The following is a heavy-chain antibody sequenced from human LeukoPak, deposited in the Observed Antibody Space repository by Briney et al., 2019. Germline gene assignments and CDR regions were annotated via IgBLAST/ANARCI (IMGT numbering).Heavy chain of an antibody. CDR3: ARRQTYGMDV. Sequence: GGSLRLSCAASGFSFGSYGMHWGRQAPGKGLEWVAVIWYDGSDRYYADSVKGRSTISRDNSKNTVYLQMNSLRVEDTAVYYCARRQTYGMDVWGQGTTVTVSS. J-gene: IGHJ6*02. V-gene: IGHV3-33*01. CDR1: GFSFGSYG. CDR2: IWYDGSDR.